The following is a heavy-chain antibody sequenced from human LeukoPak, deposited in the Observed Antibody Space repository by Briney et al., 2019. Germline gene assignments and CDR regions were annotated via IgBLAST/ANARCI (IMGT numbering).Heavy chain of an antibody. Sequence: GGSLRLSCAASGFTFDDYAMHWVRQAPGKGLEWVPGISWNSGSIGYADSVKGRFTISRDNAKNSLYLQMNSLRAEDTALYYCAKGRSVVTAIALDAFDIWGQGTMVTVSS. D-gene: IGHD2-21*02. J-gene: IGHJ3*02. CDR2: ISWNSGSI. CDR3: AKGRSVVTAIALDAFDI. V-gene: IGHV3-9*01. CDR1: GFTFDDYA.